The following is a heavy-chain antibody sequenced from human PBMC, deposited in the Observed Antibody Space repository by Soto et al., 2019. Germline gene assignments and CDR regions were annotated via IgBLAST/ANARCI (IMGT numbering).Heavy chain of an antibody. J-gene: IGHJ4*02. Sequence: SETLSLTCTVPGGSINTFYWSWVRQPAGNGLPRIGRIFSSGSTSFNPSLESRVVMSVDTSKNHFSLNLSSVTAADMAVYYCAREGSYSAYNFAHGIQLWSFDFWGQGALVTVSS. D-gene: IGHD5-12*01. V-gene: IGHV4-4*07. CDR1: GGSINTFY. CDR2: IFSSGST. CDR3: AREGSYSAYNFAHGIQLWSFDF.